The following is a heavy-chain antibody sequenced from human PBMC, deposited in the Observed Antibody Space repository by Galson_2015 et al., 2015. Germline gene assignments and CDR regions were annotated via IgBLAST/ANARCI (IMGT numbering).Heavy chain of an antibody. V-gene: IGHV3-7*01. Sequence: SLRLSCAASGFTFSSYWMSWVRQAPGKGLEWVANIKQDGSEKYYMDSVKGRFTISRDNAKNSLYLQMNSLRAEDTAVYYCARDLGSTVAYFDHWGQETLVTVSS. D-gene: IGHD4-23*01. CDR2: IKQDGSEK. CDR1: GFTFSSYW. CDR3: ARDLGSTVAYFDH. J-gene: IGHJ4*02.